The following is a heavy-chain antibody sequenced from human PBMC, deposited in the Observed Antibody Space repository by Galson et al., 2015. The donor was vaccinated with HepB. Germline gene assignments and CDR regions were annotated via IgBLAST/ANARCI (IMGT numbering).Heavy chain of an antibody. CDR2: MNPNSGNT. Sequence: SVKVSCKASGYTLASHDINWVRKATGKGLEWMGWMNPNSGNTGYGQKFQGRVTMTRNTSISTAYMELNSLRSEDTAVYYCARVLSIGGVKYWYFDLWGRGPLVTVSS. CDR3: ARVLSIGGVKYWYFDL. CDR1: GYTLASHD. V-gene: IGHV1-8*01. D-gene: IGHD2-8*02. J-gene: IGHJ2*01.